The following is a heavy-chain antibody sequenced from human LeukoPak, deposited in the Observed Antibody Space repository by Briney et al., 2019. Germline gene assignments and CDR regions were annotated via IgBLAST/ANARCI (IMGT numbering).Heavy chain of an antibody. D-gene: IGHD4-17*01. J-gene: IGHJ6*02. CDR1: GFTFSSYS. CDR3: SKIMTTVRYFWYGVDV. V-gene: IGHV3-48*04. Sequence: PGGSLRLSCAASGFTFSSYSMNWVRQAPGKGLEWVSYISSSSSTIYYADSVKGRFTISRDNAKNSLYLQMNSLRAEDTAVYYCSKIMTTVRYFWYGVDVWGQGTTVTVSS. CDR2: ISSSSSTI.